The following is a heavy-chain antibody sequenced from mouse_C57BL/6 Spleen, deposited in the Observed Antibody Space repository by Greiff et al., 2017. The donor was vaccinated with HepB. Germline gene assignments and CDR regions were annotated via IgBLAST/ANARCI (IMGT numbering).Heavy chain of an antibody. J-gene: IGHJ4*01. CDR2: INPSTGGT. CDR1: GYSFTGYY. Sequence: VQLQQSGPELVKPGASVKISCKASGYSFTGYYMNWVKQSPEKSLEWIGEINPSTGGTTYNQKFKAKATLTVDKSSSTAYMQLKSLTSEDSAVYYCARGGYVGDYYALDYWGQGTPVTVSS. D-gene: IGHD1-1*02. CDR3: ARGGYVGDYYALDY. V-gene: IGHV1-42*01.